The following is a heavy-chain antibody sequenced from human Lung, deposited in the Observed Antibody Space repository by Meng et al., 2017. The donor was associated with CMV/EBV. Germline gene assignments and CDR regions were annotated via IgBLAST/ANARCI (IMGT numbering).Heavy chain of an antibody. CDR3: AGPAKWGNTPHGIFDS. J-gene: IGHJ3*02. Sequence: SETLSLTCSVYGWSISGYYWSWVRLPPGKGLEYIGYVHFTGRTNYNPSLKSRVTISVDVSKNQFTLKLTSVTAADTAVYYCAGPAKWGNTPHGIFDSWGQGTMVTVSS. D-gene: IGHD1-14*01. CDR2: VHFTGRT. V-gene: IGHV4-59*03. CDR1: GWSISGYY.